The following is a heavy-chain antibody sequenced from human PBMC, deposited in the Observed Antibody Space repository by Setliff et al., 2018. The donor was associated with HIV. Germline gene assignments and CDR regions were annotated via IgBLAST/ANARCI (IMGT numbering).Heavy chain of an antibody. D-gene: IGHD1-1*01. CDR2: IIPIFGTA. CDR1: VGTFSSYA. CDR3: ARNPQPTGTPDYYYYYYMDV. Sequence: SVKVSCKASVGTFSSYAISWVRQAPGQGLEWMGRIIPIFGTANYAQKFQGRVTITADKSTSTAYMELSSLRSEDTAVYYCARNPQPTGTPDYYYYYYMDVWGKGTTVTVSS. V-gene: IGHV1-69*06. J-gene: IGHJ6*03.